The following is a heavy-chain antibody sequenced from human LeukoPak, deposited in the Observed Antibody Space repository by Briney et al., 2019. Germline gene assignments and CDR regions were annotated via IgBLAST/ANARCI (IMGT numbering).Heavy chain of an antibody. CDR2: IYYTGSA. CDR1: GGSISSSSYY. V-gene: IGHV4-39*01. J-gene: IGHJ4*02. Sequence: SETLSLTCTVSGGSISSSSYYWGWIRQPPGKGLEWIGSIYYTGSAYYNPSLKSRVTMPVDTSKNQFSLRLSSVTAADTAVYSCARHPERYSYFDYWGQGTLVTVSS. D-gene: IGHD5-18*01. CDR3: ARHPERYSYFDY.